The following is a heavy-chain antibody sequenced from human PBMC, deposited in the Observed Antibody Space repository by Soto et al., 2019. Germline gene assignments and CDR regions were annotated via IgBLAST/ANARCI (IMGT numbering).Heavy chain of an antibody. D-gene: IGHD3-10*01. CDR2: TRNKDKRYTT. CDR3: ARVNYYGPGRKHNMDV. CDR1: GFTFSDHY. J-gene: IGHJ6*02. V-gene: IGHV3-72*01. Sequence: GGSLRLSCAASGFTFSDHYMDWVRQAPGKGLEWVGRTRNKDKRYTTEYAASVKGRFTISRDDSKNSLYLQMNSLKTEDTAVYYCARVNYYGPGRKHNMDVWXQGTTVTVSS.